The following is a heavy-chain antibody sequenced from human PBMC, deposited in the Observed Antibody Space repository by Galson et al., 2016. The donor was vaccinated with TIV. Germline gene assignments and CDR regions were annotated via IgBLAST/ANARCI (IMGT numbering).Heavy chain of an antibody. V-gene: IGHV3-74*01. J-gene: IGHJ3*02. D-gene: IGHD3-22*01. CDR3: ARTHDISLSPFDI. Sequence: LRLSCAASGFTFNTYWMHWVRQAPGKGLVWVSRINSDGSTISYVDSVKGRLTISRDNAKNTLYLQMNSLRAEDTALYYCARTHDISLSPFDIWGQGTMVAVSS. CDR1: GFTFNTYW. CDR2: INSDGSTI.